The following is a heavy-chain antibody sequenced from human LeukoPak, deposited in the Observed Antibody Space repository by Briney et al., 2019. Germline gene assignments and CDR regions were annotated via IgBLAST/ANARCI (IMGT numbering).Heavy chain of an antibody. CDR1: GGSISSYY. D-gene: IGHD1-1*01. J-gene: IGHJ4*02. Sequence: PSETLSLTCTVSGGSISSYYWSWIRQPPGKGLEWIGYIYYSGSTNYNPSLKSRVTISVDTSKNQFSLKLSSVTAADTAVYYCAREGRYYWNDGVDYWGQGTLVTVSS. CDR2: IYYSGST. V-gene: IGHV4-59*01. CDR3: AREGRYYWNDGVDY.